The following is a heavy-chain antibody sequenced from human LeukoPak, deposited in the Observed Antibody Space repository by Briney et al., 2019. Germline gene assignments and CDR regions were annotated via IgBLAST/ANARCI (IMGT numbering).Heavy chain of an antibody. CDR1: GGSVSSNGYF. J-gene: IGHJ4*02. D-gene: IGHD3-22*01. Sequence: SETLSLTCIVSGGSVSSNGYFWHWIRQPPGRGLEWIGFIYHSGSTNYNPSLKSRVTISVDTSKNQFSLKLSSVTAADTAVYYCARLRKNYYDSSGVQRDYWGQGTLVTVSS. V-gene: IGHV4-61*08. CDR3: ARLRKNYYDSSGVQRDY. CDR2: IYHSGST.